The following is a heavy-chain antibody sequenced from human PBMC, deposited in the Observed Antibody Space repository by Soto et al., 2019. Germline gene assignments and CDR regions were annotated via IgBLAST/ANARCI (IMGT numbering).Heavy chain of an antibody. CDR2: INSVSGGA. CDR1: GNTHTIYF. Sequence: QVQLVQSGAEVKQPGASVRVSCKASGNTHTIYFIHWLRQAPGQGPEWMGWINSVSGGANYAHKFQGRVTMTRDTSSTTAFMELSGLRSDDTAVYYCARGGSYYDHWGQGTLVTVSS. V-gene: IGHV1-2*02. J-gene: IGHJ5*02. D-gene: IGHD1-26*01. CDR3: ARGGSYYDH.